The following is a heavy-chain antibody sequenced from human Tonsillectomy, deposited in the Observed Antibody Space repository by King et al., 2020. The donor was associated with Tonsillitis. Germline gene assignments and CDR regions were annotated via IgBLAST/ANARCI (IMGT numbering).Heavy chain of an antibody. Sequence: QLVQSGAEVKKPGSSVKVSCKASGGNLSRSAINWVRQAPGQGLEWMGGIIPMFGTANNAQKFQGRVTITADESTSTAYMELSSLRSEDTAVYYCARAEYSSGWYEPGPWGQGTLVTVSS. D-gene: IGHD6-19*01. J-gene: IGHJ5*02. V-gene: IGHV1-69*01. CDR1: GGNLSRSA. CDR3: ARAEYSSGWYEPGP. CDR2: IIPMFGTA.